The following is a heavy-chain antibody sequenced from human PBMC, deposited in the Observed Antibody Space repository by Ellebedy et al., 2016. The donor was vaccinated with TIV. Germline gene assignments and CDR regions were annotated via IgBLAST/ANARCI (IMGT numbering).Heavy chain of an antibody. J-gene: IGHJ4*02. CDR2: IIPVLGVT. D-gene: IGHD2-2*01. V-gene: IGHV1-69*10. CDR1: AGTFSTYS. Sequence: SVKVSCKASAGTFSTYSISWVRQVPGQGIEWMGGIIPVLGVTNYAQDFQGTVTITVDKSTTTVYMELSSLRSEDTAVYYCASGLYCSSSSCYSYALDFWGQGTLVTVSS. CDR3: ASGLYCSSSSCYSYALDF.